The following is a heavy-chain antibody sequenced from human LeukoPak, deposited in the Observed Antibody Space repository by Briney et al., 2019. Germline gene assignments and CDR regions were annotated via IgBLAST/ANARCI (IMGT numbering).Heavy chain of an antibody. CDR3: AKPYSSSSFAYFDY. J-gene: IGHJ4*02. CDR2: IWYDGSNK. V-gene: IGHV3-33*06. Sequence: GGSLRLSCAASGFTFSSYGMHWARQAPGKGLEWVAVIWYDGSNKYYADSVKGRFTISRDNSKNTLYLQMNSLRAEDTAVYYCAKPYSSSSFAYFDYWGQGTLVTVSS. D-gene: IGHD6-6*01. CDR1: GFTFSSYG.